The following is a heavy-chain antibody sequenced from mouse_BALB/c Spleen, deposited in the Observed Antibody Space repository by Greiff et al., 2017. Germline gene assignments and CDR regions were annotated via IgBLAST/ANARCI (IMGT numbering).Heavy chain of an antibody. D-gene: IGHD3-1*01. CDR1: GYTFTSYW. CDR3: TRGLPQISIDY. CDR2: IYPGNSDT. V-gene: IGHV1-5*01. J-gene: IGHJ4*01. Sequence: EVHLVESGTVLARPGASVKMSCKASGYTFTSYWMNWVKQRPGQGLEWIGAIYPGNSDTSYNQKFKGKAKLTAVTSTSTAYMELSSLTNEDSAVYYCTRGLPQISIDYWGQGTSVTVSS.